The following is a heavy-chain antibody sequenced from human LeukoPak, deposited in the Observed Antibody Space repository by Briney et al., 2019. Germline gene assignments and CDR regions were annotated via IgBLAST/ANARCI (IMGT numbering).Heavy chain of an antibody. Sequence: PGGSLRLSCAASGFTFSSYAMSWVRQAPGKGLEWVSSISGRGGSTDYADSVKGRFTISRDNSKNTLYLQMNSLRAEDTAVYYCASTITMIVVASPLRWGQGTLVTVSS. CDR1: GFTFSSYA. CDR2: ISGRGGST. CDR3: ASTITMIVVASPLR. V-gene: IGHV3-23*01. J-gene: IGHJ4*02. D-gene: IGHD3-22*01.